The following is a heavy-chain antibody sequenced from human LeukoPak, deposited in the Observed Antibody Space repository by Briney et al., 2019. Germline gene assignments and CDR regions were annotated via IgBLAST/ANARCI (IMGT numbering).Heavy chain of an antibody. CDR2: INHSGST. CDR1: GGSFSSYY. J-gene: IGHJ5*02. Sequence: SETLSLPCAVHGGSFSSYYWSWIRQPPGKGLEWIGEINHSGSTNYNPSLKSRVTISVDTSKNQFSLKPSSVTAADTAVYYFARCYDILTGYYNAYNWFDPWGQGTLVTVSS. D-gene: IGHD3-9*01. CDR3: ARCYDILTGYYNAYNWFDP. V-gene: IGHV4-34*01.